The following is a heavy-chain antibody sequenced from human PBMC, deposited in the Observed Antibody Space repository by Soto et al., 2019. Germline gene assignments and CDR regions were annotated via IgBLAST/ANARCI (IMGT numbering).Heavy chain of an antibody. CDR2: IYDSGDA. CDR3: VSSRTAIYGDALDI. J-gene: IGHJ3*02. V-gene: IGHV4-59*03. D-gene: IGHD2-21*02. Sequence: SETLSLTCSVSGGTISSYFRNWIRQAPGKGLEWIGCIYDSGDANYNPSLKSRVTISLDTSKNQFSLKLSSVTAADTAVYYCVSSRTAIYGDALDIWAQGTMVTVSS. CDR1: GGTISSYF.